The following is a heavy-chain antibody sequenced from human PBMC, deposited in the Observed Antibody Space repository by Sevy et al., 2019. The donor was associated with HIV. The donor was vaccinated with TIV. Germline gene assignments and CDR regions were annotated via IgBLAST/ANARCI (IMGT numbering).Heavy chain of an antibody. J-gene: IGHJ4*02. CDR3: ARDHAQHWCFDY. D-gene: IGHD2-8*02. V-gene: IGHV1-46*01. CDR2: VYPKGGST. CDR1: GYAFIRNN. Sequence: ASVKVSCKTSGYAFIRNNIHWVRQAPGQGLEWMGIVYPKGGSTSYAQKFQGRVTLTTDAFTSTFFMELTSLRSDDTAVYYCARDHAQHWCFDYWGQGTLVTVSS.